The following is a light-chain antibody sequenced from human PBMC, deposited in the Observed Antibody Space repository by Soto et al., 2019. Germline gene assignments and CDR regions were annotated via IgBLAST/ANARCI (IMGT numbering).Light chain of an antibody. CDR2: SNH. V-gene: IGLV1-44*01. Sequence: QSVLTQPPSASGTPGQRVTISCSGSSSNIGSNTVNWYQQLPGTSPKLLIYSNHQRPSGVPDRFSGSKSGTSASLAISGRQSEDEADYYCAAWDDSLNCVVFGGGTKLTVL. CDR3: AAWDDSLNCVV. J-gene: IGLJ2*01. CDR1: SSNIGSNT.